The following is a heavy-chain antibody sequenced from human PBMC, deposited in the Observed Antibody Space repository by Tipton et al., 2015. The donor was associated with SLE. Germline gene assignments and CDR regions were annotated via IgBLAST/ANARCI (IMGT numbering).Heavy chain of an antibody. CDR3: ARHGVEPGRELLLPPYMDV. CDR2: IKQDGSEK. V-gene: IGHV3-7*01. D-gene: IGHD1-26*01. J-gene: IGHJ6*03. CDR1: GITFSRYW. Sequence: SLRLSCAASGITFSRYWMSWVRQAPGKGLEWVANIKQDGSEKYYVDSVKGRFTISRDNAKNSLYLQMNSLRAEDTAVYYCARHGVEPGRELLLPPYMDVWGKGTTATVSS.